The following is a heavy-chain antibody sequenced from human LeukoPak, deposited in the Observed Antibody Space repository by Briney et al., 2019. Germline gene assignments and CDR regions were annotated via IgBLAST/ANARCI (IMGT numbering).Heavy chain of an antibody. CDR3: AKDGYCSSTSCYWGY. Sequence: PGGSLRLSCAASGFTFSSYAMSWVRQGPGKGLEWVSGISGSGGSTYYADSVKGRFTISRDNSKNALYVQMNSLRAEDTAVYYCAKDGYCSSTSCYWGYWGQGTLVTVSS. V-gene: IGHV3-23*01. CDR1: GFTFSSYA. D-gene: IGHD2-2*03. CDR2: ISGSGGST. J-gene: IGHJ4*02.